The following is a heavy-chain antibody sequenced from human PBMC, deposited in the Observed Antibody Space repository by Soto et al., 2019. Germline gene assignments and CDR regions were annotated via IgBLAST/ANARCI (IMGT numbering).Heavy chain of an antibody. CDR2: ISSNGGST. D-gene: IGHD3-22*01. CDR1: VFTFISYA. J-gene: IGHJ4*02. CDR3: VKDGIDSSGYYYYFDY. V-gene: IGHV3-64D*06. Sequence: GPLRLSCSASVFTFISYAMHWVRQAPGKGLEYVSAISSNGGSTYYADSVKGRFTISRDNSKNTLYLQMSSLRAEDTAVYYCVKDGIDSSGYYYYFDYWGQGTLVTVSS.